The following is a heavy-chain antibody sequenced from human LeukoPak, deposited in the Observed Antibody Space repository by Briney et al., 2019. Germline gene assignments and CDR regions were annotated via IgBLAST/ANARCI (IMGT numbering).Heavy chain of an antibody. CDR3: ARAPGKSYYYYYYGMDV. CDR1: GGTLITYA. D-gene: IGHD1-1*01. Sequence: SVKVSCKASGGTLITYAFSWVRQAPGHGLEWLGGIIPIFGTAIYAQKFQGRITISADKSTSTAYMEVNSLRSEDTAVYYCARAPGKSYYYYYYGMDVWGQGTTVTVSS. J-gene: IGHJ6*02. V-gene: IGHV1-69*06. CDR2: IIPIFGTA.